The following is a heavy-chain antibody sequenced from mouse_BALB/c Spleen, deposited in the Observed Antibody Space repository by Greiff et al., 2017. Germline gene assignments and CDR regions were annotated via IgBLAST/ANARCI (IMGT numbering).Heavy chain of an antibody. CDR1: GYTFTAYA. J-gene: IGHJ4*01. V-gene: IGHV1S137*01. CDR3: ARGLRQGAMDY. CDR2: ISTYYGDA. D-gene: IGHD2-4*01. Sequence: VQLQQSGAELVRPGVSVKISCKGSGYTFTAYAMHWVKQSHAKSLEWIGVISTYYGDASYNQKFKGKATMTVDKSSSTAYMELARLTSEDSAIYYCARGLRQGAMDYWGQGTSVTVSS.